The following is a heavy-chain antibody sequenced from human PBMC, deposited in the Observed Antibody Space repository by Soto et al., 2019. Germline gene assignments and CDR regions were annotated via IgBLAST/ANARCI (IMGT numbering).Heavy chain of an antibody. D-gene: IGHD1-1*01. CDR1: GFSFSDYF. J-gene: IGHJ5*02. CDR2: SNPRGAIT. V-gene: IGHV1-46*01. CDR3: ARDNSQDDGTPAASSWFHP. Sequence: QAHLVQSGADVKKPVASVMLSCKSSGFSFSDYFMHWVRQAPGQGREWMGISNPRGAITNYAQKFQGRVSITRDTSTSTVYMALSRLRYEDTAVYYCARDNSQDDGTPAASSWFHPWGQGTPVTVSS.